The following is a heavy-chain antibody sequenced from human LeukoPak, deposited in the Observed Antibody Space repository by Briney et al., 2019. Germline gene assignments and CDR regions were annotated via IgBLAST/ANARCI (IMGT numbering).Heavy chain of an antibody. J-gene: IGHJ4*02. CDR2: IGPHSTFT. CDR3: VREGEGPLSKDFDY. V-gene: IGHV1-2*02. CDR1: GFTFTDHY. D-gene: IGHD2/OR15-2a*01. Sequence: GASMKVSCKSSGFTFTDHYKHWVRQGPGQGLEWMGYIGPHSTFTSSPQEFQGRVTMTRDASMSTAYMELTRLTSDDTAVYYCVREGEGPLSKDFDYWGQGTLVTVSS.